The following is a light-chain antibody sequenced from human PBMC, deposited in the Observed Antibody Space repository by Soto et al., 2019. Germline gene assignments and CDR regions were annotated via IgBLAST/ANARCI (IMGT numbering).Light chain of an antibody. V-gene: IGKV1-33*01. J-gene: IGKJ3*01. CDR2: DAY. Sequence: DIHMTQSPSSLSASVGDTVTITCQASQAISHHLNWYQHKPGKAPTLLIYDAYNLETRVPSRFSGRVSGTDFTFTVSSLQPDDIATYCCQQYDDLPPTFGPGTKVDI. CDR1: QAISHH. CDR3: QQYDDLPPT.